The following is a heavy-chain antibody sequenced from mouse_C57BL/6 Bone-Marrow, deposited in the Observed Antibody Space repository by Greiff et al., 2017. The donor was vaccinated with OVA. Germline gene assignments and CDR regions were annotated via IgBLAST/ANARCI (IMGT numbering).Heavy chain of an antibody. CDR1: GFTFSSYG. CDR2: ISSGGSYT. CDR3: ARPPITTVVGPGAMDY. J-gene: IGHJ4*01. V-gene: IGHV5-6*01. D-gene: IGHD1-1*01. Sequence: EVKVVESGGDLVKPGGSLKLSCAASGFTFSSYGMSWVRQTPDKRLEWVATISSGGSYTYYPDSVKGRFTISRDNAKNTLYLQMSSLKSEDTAMYYCARPPITTVVGPGAMDYWGQGTSVTVSS.